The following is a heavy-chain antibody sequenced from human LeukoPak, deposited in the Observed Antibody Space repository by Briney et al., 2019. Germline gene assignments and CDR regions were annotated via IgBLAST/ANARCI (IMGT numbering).Heavy chain of an antibody. CDR1: GFTFSSYA. CDR3: AKAPIAAAVTDY. J-gene: IGHJ4*02. V-gene: IGHV3-23*01. Sequence: GGSLRLSCAASGFTFSSYAMSWVRQAPGKGLEWVSAISGSGGSTYYADSVKGRFTIPRDNFKNTLYLQMNSLRAEDTAVYYCAKAPIAAAVTDYWGQGTLVTVSS. CDR2: ISGSGGST. D-gene: IGHD6-13*01.